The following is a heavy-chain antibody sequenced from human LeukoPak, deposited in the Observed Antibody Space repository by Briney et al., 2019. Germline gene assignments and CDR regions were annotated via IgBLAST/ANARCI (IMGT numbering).Heavy chain of an antibody. V-gene: IGHV3-30*02. CDR1: GFTFSDFG. CDR3: VKGGSSSHNWFDP. J-gene: IGHJ5*02. D-gene: IGHD6-13*01. Sequence: GGSLRLSSAASGFTFSDFGMHWVRQAPGKGLEWVAFIRNDGSNDYYPDSVKGRSTISRDNSRTTLYLQMHSLRIEDTAVYYCVKGGSSSHNWFDPWGQGILVTVSS. CDR2: IRNDGSND.